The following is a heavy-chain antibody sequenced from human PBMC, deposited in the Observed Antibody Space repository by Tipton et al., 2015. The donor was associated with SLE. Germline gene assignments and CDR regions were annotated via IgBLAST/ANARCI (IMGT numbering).Heavy chain of an antibody. CDR2: INAGNGNT. V-gene: IGHV1-3*01. Sequence: QSGAEVKKPGASVKVSCKASGYTFTSYAMHWVRQAPGQRLEWMGWINAGNGNTKYSQKFQGRVTITRDTSASTAYMELSSLRSEDTAVYYCARDVGYGSGSPRFDYWGQGTLVTVSS. D-gene: IGHD3-10*01. CDR3: ARDVGYGSGSPRFDY. J-gene: IGHJ4*02. CDR1: GYTFTSYA.